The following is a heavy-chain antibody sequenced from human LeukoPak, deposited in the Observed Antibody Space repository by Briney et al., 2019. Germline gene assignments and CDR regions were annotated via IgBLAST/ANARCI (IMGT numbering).Heavy chain of an antibody. CDR1: GFTFNSYS. Sequence: KAGGSLRLSCAASGFTFNSYSMNWVRQAPGKGLEWVSSISSSSSYIDYADSVKGRFTISRDNAKNSLSLQMNSLRAEDTAVYYCARGDYYHSNATPDYWGQGTLVTVSS. CDR2: ISSSSSYI. CDR3: ARGDYYHSNATPDY. V-gene: IGHV3-21*01. J-gene: IGHJ4*02. D-gene: IGHD3-22*01.